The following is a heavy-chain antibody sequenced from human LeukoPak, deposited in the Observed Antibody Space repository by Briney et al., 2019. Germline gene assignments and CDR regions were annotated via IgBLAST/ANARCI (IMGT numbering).Heavy chain of an antibody. J-gene: IGHJ3*02. D-gene: IGHD3-10*01. CDR2: ISYSGGST. Sequence: GWSLRLSCAASGFTFSSYAMSWVRQAPGEGLEWGSAISYSGGSTYYADSVKGRFAISRDSSENTLYLQMSGLRGEDTAVYYCAKDDGGSPPDAFDIWGQGTLVTVSS. CDR3: AKDDGGSPPDAFDI. CDR1: GFTFSSYA. V-gene: IGHV3-23*01.